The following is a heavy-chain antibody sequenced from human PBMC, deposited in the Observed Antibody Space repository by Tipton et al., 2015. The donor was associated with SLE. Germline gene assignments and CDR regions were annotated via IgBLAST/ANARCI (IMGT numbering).Heavy chain of an antibody. CDR1: GGSISSGSYY. CDR3: ARAEGSWDAFDI. D-gene: IGHD2-15*01. J-gene: IGHJ3*02. Sequence: TLSLTCTVSGGSISSGSYYWSWIRQPPGRGLEWIGYIYYGGSTNYSPSLKSRVTISVDTSKNQFSLKLSSVTAADTAVYYCARAEGSWDAFDIWGQGTMVTVSS. V-gene: IGHV4-61*01. CDR2: IYYGGST.